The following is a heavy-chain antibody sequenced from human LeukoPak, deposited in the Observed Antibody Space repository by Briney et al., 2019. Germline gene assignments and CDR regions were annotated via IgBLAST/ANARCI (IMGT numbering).Heavy chain of an antibody. Sequence: SETLSLTCTVSGGSISSYYWSWIRQPPGKGLEWIGYIYYSGSTNYNPSLKSRVTISADTSKNQFSLKLSSVTAADTAVYYCARALYGTNDAFDIWGQGTMVTVSS. CDR3: ARALYGTNDAFDI. J-gene: IGHJ3*02. CDR2: IYYSGST. D-gene: IGHD1-14*01. CDR1: GGSISSYY. V-gene: IGHV4-59*01.